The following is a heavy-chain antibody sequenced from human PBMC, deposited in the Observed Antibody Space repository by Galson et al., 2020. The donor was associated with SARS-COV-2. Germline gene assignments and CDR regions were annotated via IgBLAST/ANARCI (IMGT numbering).Heavy chain of an antibody. V-gene: IGHV4-59*01. CDR1: GGSISSYY. Sequence: SQTLSLPCPVSGGSISSYYWSWIRQPPGKGLEWIGYIYYSGSTNSTPSPKSRFTKSEDTSKNQFSLKVNSVTAADTAVYYCARAAQTYYDFWSGYYNAPHFDYWGQGTLVTVSS. CDR2: IYYSGST. CDR3: ARAAQTYYDFWSGYYNAPHFDY. D-gene: IGHD3-3*01. J-gene: IGHJ4*02.